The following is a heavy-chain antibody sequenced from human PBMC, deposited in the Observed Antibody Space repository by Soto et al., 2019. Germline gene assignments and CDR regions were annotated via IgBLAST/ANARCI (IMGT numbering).Heavy chain of an antibody. CDR1: GYTFTSYG. Sequence: VKVSCKTSGYTFTSYGTSWVRQVPGQGLEWMGWISAYSGNINYAQKFQDRVTMTTDTSTSTAYMELRSLRSDDTAVYYCARDCSGATCSFNYWGQGTLVTVSS. V-gene: IGHV1-18*01. J-gene: IGHJ4*02. CDR2: ISAYSGNI. CDR3: ARDCSGATCSFNY. D-gene: IGHD2-15*01.